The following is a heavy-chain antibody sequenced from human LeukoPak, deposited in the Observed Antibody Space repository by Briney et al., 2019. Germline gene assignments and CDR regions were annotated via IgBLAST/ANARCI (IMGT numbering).Heavy chain of an antibody. D-gene: IGHD6-13*01. J-gene: IGHJ4*02. V-gene: IGHV3-11*01. CDR2: ISSSGSTI. CDR1: GFTFSDYY. CDR3: AKESVAEAVFDY. Sequence: GGSLRLSCAASGFTFSDYYMSWIRQAPGKGLEWVSYISSSGSTIYYADSVKGRFTISRDNAKNSLYLQMNSLRAEDTAVYYCAKESVAEAVFDYWGQGALVTVSS.